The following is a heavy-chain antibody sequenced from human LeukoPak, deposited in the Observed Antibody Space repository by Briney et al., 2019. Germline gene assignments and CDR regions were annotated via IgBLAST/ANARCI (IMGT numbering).Heavy chain of an antibody. D-gene: IGHD1-26*01. CDR3: ARTRVGARMVDY. V-gene: IGHV4-61*02. CDR2: IYTSGST. Sequence: PSETLSLTCTVSGGSISSGSYYWSWIRQPAGTGLEWIGRIYTSGSTNYNPSLKSRVTISVDTSKNQFSLKLSSVTAADTAVYYCARTRVGARMVDYWGQGTLVTVSS. J-gene: IGHJ4*02. CDR1: GGSISSGSYY.